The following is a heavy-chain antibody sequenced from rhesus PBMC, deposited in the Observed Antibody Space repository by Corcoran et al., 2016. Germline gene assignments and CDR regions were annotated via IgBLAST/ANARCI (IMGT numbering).Heavy chain of an antibody. CDR2: IRSKYNNYAT. J-gene: IGHJ4*01. Sequence: EVQLVESGGGLVQPGGSLRLSCAASVFNFWASALRWVRQASRKGLEWVDYIRSKYNNYATEYAASVKGRFTISRDDSKNTLYLQMSSLKTEDTAVYYCTTEGSYSYYFDFWGQGVLVTVSS. V-gene: IGHV3-186*02. CDR3: TTEGSYSYYFDF. D-gene: IGHD5-12*01. CDR1: VFNFWASA.